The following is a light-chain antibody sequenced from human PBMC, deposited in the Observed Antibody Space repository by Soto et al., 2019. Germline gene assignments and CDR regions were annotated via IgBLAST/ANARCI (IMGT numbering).Light chain of an antibody. J-gene: IGKJ4*01. V-gene: IGKV3-11*01. Sequence: EIVLTQSPATLSLSPGERATISCRASQSVNRYLAWYQQKPGQAPRLLIYDASTRATGIPARFSGSGSGTDFTLTISSLESEDFAVYYCQQHINWPLTFGGGTKVEIK. CDR2: DAS. CDR3: QQHINWPLT. CDR1: QSVNRY.